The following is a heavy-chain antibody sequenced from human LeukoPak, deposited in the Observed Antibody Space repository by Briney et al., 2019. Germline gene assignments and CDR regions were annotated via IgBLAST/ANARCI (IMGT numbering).Heavy chain of an antibody. V-gene: IGHV3-23*01. CDR3: AKGSSSGWYLAEYFQH. D-gene: IGHD6-19*01. Sequence: HAGGSLRLSCAASGFTFSSYAMSWVRQAPGKGLEWVSAISGSGGSTYYADSVKGRFTISRDNSKNTLYLQMNSLRAEDTAVYYCAKGSSSGWYLAEYFQHWGQGTLVTVSS. J-gene: IGHJ1*01. CDR1: GFTFSSYA. CDR2: ISGSGGST.